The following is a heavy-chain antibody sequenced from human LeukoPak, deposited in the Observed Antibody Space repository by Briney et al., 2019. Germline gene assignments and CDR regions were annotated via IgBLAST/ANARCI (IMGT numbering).Heavy chain of an antibody. CDR2: INPSGGST. Sequence: ASVKVSCKASGYTFTSYYMHWVRQAPGQGLEWMGIINPSGGSTSYAQKFQGRVTMTRDMSTSTVYMELSSLRSEDTAVYYCARDLHQRYFDNWGQGTLVTVSS. CDR1: GYTFTSYY. V-gene: IGHV1-46*01. J-gene: IGHJ4*02. CDR3: ARDLHQRYFDN. D-gene: IGHD2-2*01.